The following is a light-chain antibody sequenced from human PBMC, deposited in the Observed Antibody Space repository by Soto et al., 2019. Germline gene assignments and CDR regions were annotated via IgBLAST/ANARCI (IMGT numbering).Light chain of an antibody. V-gene: IGLV1-40*01. J-gene: IGLJ3*02. CDR3: QSYDSGLSWV. CDR2: GNN. CDR1: GSNFGAGFD. Sequence: QPVLPQPPSVAGAPGHRVTISCTGSGSNFGAGFDLHWSQQLPGTAPKLRLYGNNNRPSGVHDRFSGAKSGTSASLAITGLQAEDEADYFCQSYDSGLSWVFGVGTKVNVL.